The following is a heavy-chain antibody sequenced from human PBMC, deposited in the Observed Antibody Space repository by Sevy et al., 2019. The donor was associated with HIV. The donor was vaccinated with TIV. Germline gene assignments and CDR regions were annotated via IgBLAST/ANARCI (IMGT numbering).Heavy chain of an antibody. D-gene: IGHD3-3*01. CDR1: GYTLTELS. V-gene: IGHV1-24*01. J-gene: IGHJ6*02. CDR3: ATDRSLRETYDFNGMDV. CDR2: FDPEDGET. Sequence: VSVKVSCKVSGYTLTELSMHWVRQAPGKGLEWTGGFDPEDGETIYAQKFQGRVTMTEDTSTDTAYMELSSLRSEDTAVYYCATDRSLRETYDFNGMDVWGQGTTVTVSS.